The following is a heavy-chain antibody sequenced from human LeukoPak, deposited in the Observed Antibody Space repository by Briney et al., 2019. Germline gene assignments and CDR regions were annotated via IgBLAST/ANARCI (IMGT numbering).Heavy chain of an antibody. CDR2: IYYSGST. CDR1: GGSISSYY. CDR3: ARDKFSGGVHWFDP. J-gene: IGHJ5*02. D-gene: IGHD2-15*01. Sequence: PSEPLSLTCTVSGGSISSYYWSWIRQPPGKGLEWIGYIYYSGSTNYNPSLKSRVTISVDTSKNQFSLKLSSVTAADTAVYYCARDKFSGGVHWFDPWGQGTLVTVSS. V-gene: IGHV4-59*01.